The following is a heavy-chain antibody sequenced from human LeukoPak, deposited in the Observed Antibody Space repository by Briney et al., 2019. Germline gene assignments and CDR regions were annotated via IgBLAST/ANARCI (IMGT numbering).Heavy chain of an antibody. D-gene: IGHD3-22*01. CDR1: GYSFTTYW. Sequence: GESLKISCKGSGYSFTTYWIGWVRQMPGKGLEWMGIIYGGDSDTRYGPSFQGQVTISVDKSLNTAYLQWGSLKASDTAIYYCARHVAYYYNGSGHEFFDYWGQGTLVTVSS. V-gene: IGHV5-51*01. J-gene: IGHJ4*02. CDR3: ARHVAYYYNGSGHEFFDY. CDR2: IYGGDSDT.